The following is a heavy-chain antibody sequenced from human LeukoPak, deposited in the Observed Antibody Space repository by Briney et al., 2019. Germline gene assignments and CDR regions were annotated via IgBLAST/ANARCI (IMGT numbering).Heavy chain of an antibody. CDR3: ARVFVDTAMVIGY. Sequence: ASVKVSCKASGYTFTSYGISWVSQAPGQGLEWMGWIRAYNGNTNCAQKQQGRVTMTTDTSTSTAYMELRSLRSDDTAVYYCARVFVDTAMVIGYWGQGTLVTVSS. D-gene: IGHD5-18*01. CDR2: IRAYNGNT. V-gene: IGHV1-18*01. CDR1: GYTFTSYG. J-gene: IGHJ4*02.